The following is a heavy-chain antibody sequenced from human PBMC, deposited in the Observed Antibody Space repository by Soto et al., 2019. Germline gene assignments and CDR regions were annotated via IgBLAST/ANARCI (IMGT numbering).Heavy chain of an antibody. J-gene: IGHJ4*02. D-gene: IGHD1-7*01. CDR1: GFTFNTFS. V-gene: IGHV3-7*04. Sequence: EVQLVESGGGLGQPGGPLRLSCVASGFTFNTFSMGWVRQAPGKGLEWVANIKEDGNEENYLDSVKGRFTISRDNARNSLSLQMNSLRAEDTAIYYCARAWTYARCWGRGTLVTVSS. CDR2: IKEDGNEE. CDR3: ARAWTYARC.